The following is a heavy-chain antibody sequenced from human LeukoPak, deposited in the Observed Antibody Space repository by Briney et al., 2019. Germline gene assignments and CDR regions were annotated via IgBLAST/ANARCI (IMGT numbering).Heavy chain of an antibody. V-gene: IGHV3-30-3*01. CDR1: GFTFSSYA. CDR3: ARGGYYYDSSGPLSY. CDR2: ISYDGSNK. J-gene: IGHJ4*02. Sequence: PGGSLRLSCAASGFTFSSYAMHWVRQAPGKGLEWVAVISYDGSNKYCADSVKGRFTISRDNSKNTLYLQMNSLRAEDTAVYYCARGGYYYDSSGPLSYWGQGTLVTVSS. D-gene: IGHD3-22*01.